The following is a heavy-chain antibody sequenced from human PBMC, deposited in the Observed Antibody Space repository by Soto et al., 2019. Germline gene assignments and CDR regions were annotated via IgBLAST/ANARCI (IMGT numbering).Heavy chain of an antibody. V-gene: IGHV1-69*12. J-gene: IGHJ6*02. D-gene: IGHD2-2*03. CDR1: GGTFSSYA. CDR2: IIPIFGTA. Sequence: QVQLVQSGAEVKKPGSSVKVSCKASGGTFSSYAISWVRQAPGQGLEWMGGIIPIFGTANYAPKFQGRVTSTAYASPSTAHMELRSLRSADTAVYYCARVWVLGIVLVLAALHGMDVWSQATAVTVSS. CDR3: ARVWVLGIVLVLAALHGMDV.